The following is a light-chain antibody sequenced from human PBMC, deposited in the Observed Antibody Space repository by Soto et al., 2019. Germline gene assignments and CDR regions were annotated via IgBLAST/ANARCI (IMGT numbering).Light chain of an antibody. Sequence: QSVLTQPPSVSGAPGLRVTISCTGSGSNIGAGYDVHWYQQLPGIAPKLLIYDNTNRPSGVPDRFSGSKSGTSVSLAITGLQAEDEADYYCQSYDSTLNGWVFGGGTKLTVL. V-gene: IGLV1-40*01. CDR1: GSNIGAGYD. CDR3: QSYDSTLNGWV. J-gene: IGLJ3*02. CDR2: DNT.